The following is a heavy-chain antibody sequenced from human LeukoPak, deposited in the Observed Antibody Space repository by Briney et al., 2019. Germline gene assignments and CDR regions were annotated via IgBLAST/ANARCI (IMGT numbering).Heavy chain of an antibody. CDR2: IYIGGIT. CDR3: ARTARVLDP. CDR1: GGSFSGYY. V-gene: IGHV4-4*09. J-gene: IGHJ5*02. Sequence: PSETLSLTCAVYGGSFSGYYWSWIRQPPGKGLEYIGYIYIGGITNYNPSFESRVTISIDTSKNQISLRLSSVTAADTAVYYCARTARVLDPWGQGTLVTVSS.